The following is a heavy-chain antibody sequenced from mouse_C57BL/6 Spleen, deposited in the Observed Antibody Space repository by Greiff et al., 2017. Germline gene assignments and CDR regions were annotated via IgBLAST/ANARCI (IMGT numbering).Heavy chain of an antibody. CDR2: IDPSDSYT. CDR3: ARALPRYCDV. V-gene: IGHV1-69*01. CDR1: GYTFTSYW. D-gene: IGHD5-5*01. J-gene: IGHJ1*03. Sequence: QVQLQQPGAELVMPGASVKLSCKASGYTFTSYWMHWVKQRPGQGLEWIGEIDPSDSYTNYNQKFKGKSTLTVDKSSSTAYMQLSRLTSEDSAVYYCARALPRYCDVWGTGTTVTVSA.